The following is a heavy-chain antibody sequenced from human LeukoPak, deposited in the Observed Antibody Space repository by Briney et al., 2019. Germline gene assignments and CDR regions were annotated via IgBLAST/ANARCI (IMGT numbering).Heavy chain of an antibody. CDR1: GFTFSGSA. Sequence: PGCSLKLCCAASGFTFSGSAMHWVRQAPGKGLELVVSIRRSANRYTPTYAASVKGKFTISRDESKHTAYLRMNSLKTEDTAVYYCTPSLYDISAGSDYWGQGTLVTASS. J-gene: IGHJ4*02. CDR2: IRRSANRYTP. CDR3: TPSLYDISAGSDY. D-gene: IGHD3-9*01. V-gene: IGHV3-73*01.